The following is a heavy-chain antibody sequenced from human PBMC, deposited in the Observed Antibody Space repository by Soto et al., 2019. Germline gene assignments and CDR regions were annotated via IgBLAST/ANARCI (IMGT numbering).Heavy chain of an antibody. CDR2: IYWNDDK. J-gene: IGHJ4*02. CDR3: AHRLGIAAIG. Sequence: QITLKESGPTLVKPTQTLTLTCTFSGFSLSTSGVGVGWIRQHPGKALEWLSLIYWNDDKLYSPSRNSRLTITKDTSKNQMVLTLTNMDPVDTATYYCAHRLGIAAIGWGQGTLVTVSS. CDR1: GFSLSTSGVG. D-gene: IGHD6-13*01. V-gene: IGHV2-5*01.